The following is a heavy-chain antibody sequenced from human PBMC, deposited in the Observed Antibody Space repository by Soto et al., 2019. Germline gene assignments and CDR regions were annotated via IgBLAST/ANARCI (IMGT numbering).Heavy chain of an antibody. Sequence: QVQLVESGGGVVQQGRSLRLSCAASGFTFSRHAMHWVRQAPVKGLEWVAVISYDGSEKYYADSVKGRFTISRDSSKNTLYLQMDSLGPEDTAVYYCAREVGGSAPPGWGQGTLVTVFS. CDR1: GFTFSRHA. CDR3: AREVGGSAPPG. V-gene: IGHV3-30-3*01. CDR2: ISYDGSEK. D-gene: IGHD3-16*01. J-gene: IGHJ4*02.